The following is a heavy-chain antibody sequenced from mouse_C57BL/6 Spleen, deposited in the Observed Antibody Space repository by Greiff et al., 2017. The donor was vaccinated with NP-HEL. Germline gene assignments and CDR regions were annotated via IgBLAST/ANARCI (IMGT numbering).Heavy chain of an antibody. CDR3: ARGPYYYGSSFYAMDY. D-gene: IGHD1-1*01. J-gene: IGHJ4*01. CDR2: INYDGSST. CDR1: GFTFSDYY. Sequence: DVQLQESEGGLVQPGSSMKLSCTASGFTFSDYYMAWVRQVPEKGLEWVANINYDGSSTYYLDSLKSRFIISRDNAKNILYLQMSSLKSEDTATYYCARGPYYYGSSFYAMDYWGQGTSVTVSS. V-gene: IGHV5-16*01.